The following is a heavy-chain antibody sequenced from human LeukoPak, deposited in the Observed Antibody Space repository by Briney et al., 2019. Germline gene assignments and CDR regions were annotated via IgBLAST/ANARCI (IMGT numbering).Heavy chain of an antibody. J-gene: IGHJ4*02. CDR1: GFTFSRYW. V-gene: IGHV3-7*01. CDR2: IKEDGSEQ. Sequence: GGSLRLSCAASGFTFSRYWMIWVRQAPGKGLEWVANIKEDGSEQVYVDSVKGRFTISRDNANNSLYLQMKSLRAEDTAVYYCARDPAAIDVWGQGTLVTVSS. D-gene: IGHD2-15*01. CDR3: ARDPAAIDV.